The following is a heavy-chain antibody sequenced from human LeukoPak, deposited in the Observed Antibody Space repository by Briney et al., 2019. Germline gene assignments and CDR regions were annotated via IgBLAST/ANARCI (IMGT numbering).Heavy chain of an antibody. J-gene: IGHJ4*02. CDR3: ARVGYCSSTSCYVSVDY. CDR1: GGSFSGYY. V-gene: IGHV4-34*01. CDR2: INHSGST. D-gene: IGHD2-2*01. Sequence: SETLSLTCAVYGGSFSGYYWSWIRQPPGKGLEWIGEINHSGSTNYNPSLKSRVTISVDTSKNQFSLKLSSVTAADTAVYYCARVGYCSSTSCYVSVDYWGQGTLVTVSS.